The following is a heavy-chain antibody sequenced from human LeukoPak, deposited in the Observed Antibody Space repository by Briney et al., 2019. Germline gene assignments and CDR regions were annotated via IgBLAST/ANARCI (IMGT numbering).Heavy chain of an antibody. Sequence: PSETLSLTCTVSGYSISSGYYWSWIRQPPGKGLEWIGEINHSGSTNYNPSLKSRVTISVDTSKNQFSLKLSSVTAADTAVYYCARHTYFGGFDYWGQGTLVTVSS. CDR2: INHSGST. D-gene: IGHD3-16*01. CDR1: GYSISSGYY. J-gene: IGHJ4*02. V-gene: IGHV4-38-2*02. CDR3: ARHTYFGGFDY.